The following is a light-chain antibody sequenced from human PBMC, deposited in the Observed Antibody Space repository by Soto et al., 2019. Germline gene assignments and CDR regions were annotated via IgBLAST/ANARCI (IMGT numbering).Light chain of an antibody. CDR2: QAS. V-gene: IGKV1-5*03. CDR3: QQYKSSWT. Sequence: DIQMTQSPSTLSASVGDRVTITCRASQSVSNWLAWYQQKPGKAPKVLIYQASILESGVSPRFSGSGSGTEFTLTLSSLQPDDFATYYCQQYKSSWTFGQGTKVEIK. CDR1: QSVSNW. J-gene: IGKJ1*01.